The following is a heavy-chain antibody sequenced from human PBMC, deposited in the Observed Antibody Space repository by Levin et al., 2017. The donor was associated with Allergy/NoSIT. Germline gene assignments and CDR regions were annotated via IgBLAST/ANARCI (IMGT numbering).Heavy chain of an antibody. CDR1: GGSISSSSYY. V-gene: IGHV4-39*01. CDR2: IYYSGST. J-gene: IGHJ3*02. Sequence: PSETLSLTCTVSGGSISSSSYYWGWIRQPPGKGLEWIGSIYYSGSTYYNPSLKSRVTISVDTSKNQFSLKLSSVTAADTAVYYCARQYRGYDSSGDYTHDAFDSWGQGTMVTVSS. CDR3: ARQYRGYDSSGDYTHDAFDS. D-gene: IGHD3-22*01.